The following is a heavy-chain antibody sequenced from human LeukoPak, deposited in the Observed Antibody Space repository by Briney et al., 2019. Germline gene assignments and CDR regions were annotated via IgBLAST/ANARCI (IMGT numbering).Heavy chain of an antibody. Sequence: GRSLRLSCAASGFTFSSYVMHWVRQAPGKGLEWVAFISYDGSNKYYADSVKGRFTISRDNSKNTLYLQMNSLRAEDTAVYYCARDQGGVGYWGQGTLVTVSS. D-gene: IGHD3-16*01. CDR2: ISYDGSNK. CDR1: GFTFSSYV. V-gene: IGHV3-30*03. CDR3: ARDQGGVGY. J-gene: IGHJ4*02.